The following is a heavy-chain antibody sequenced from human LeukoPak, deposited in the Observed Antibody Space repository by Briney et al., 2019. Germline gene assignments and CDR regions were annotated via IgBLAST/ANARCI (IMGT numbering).Heavy chain of an antibody. V-gene: IGHV1-2*02. Sequence: ASVKVSCKASGYTFTGYYMHWVRQAPGQGLEWMGWINPNSGGTNYAQKFQGRVTMTRDTSISTAYMELSRLRSDDTAVYYCARELRRFGEAHYFDYWGQGTLVTVSS. CDR3: ARELRRFGEAHYFDY. CDR1: GYTFTGYY. J-gene: IGHJ4*02. CDR2: INPNSGGT. D-gene: IGHD3-10*01.